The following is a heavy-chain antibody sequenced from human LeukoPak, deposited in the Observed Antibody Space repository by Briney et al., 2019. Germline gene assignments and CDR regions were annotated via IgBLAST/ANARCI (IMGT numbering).Heavy chain of an antibody. V-gene: IGHV3-74*01. CDR3: ARGQGGSGYSTDY. D-gene: IGHD3-3*01. Sequence: AGSLRLSCAASGFTFRSNWMHWVRQVPGKGLVWVSRINTDGRSTGYADSVKGRFTISRDNAENTLYLQMNSLRAEDTAIYYCARGQGGSGYSTDYWGQGTLVTVSS. J-gene: IGHJ4*02. CDR2: INTDGRST. CDR1: GFTFRSNW.